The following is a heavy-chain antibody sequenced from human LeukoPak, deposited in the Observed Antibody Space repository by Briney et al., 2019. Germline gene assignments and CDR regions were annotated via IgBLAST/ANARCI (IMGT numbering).Heavy chain of an antibody. Sequence: GGSLRLSCAASGFTFDDYGMSWVRQAPGKGLEWVSGINWNGGSTGYADSVKGRFTISRDNAKNSLYLQMNSLRAGDTAVYYCARAAYSSTWYSRYFDLWGRGTLVTVSS. CDR2: INWNGGST. V-gene: IGHV3-20*04. CDR1: GFTFDDYG. J-gene: IGHJ2*01. CDR3: ARAAYSSTWYSRYFDL. D-gene: IGHD6-13*01.